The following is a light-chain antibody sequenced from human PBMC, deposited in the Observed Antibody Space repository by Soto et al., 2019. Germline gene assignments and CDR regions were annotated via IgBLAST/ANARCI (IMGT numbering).Light chain of an antibody. J-gene: IGKJ5*01. CDR2: DAS. Sequence: EIQTTQSPSSMSASVGNTVTITCEASQDISHYLNWYQQKPGKALKLLIYDASNLHPGVPSRFRGSVSGTEGSFNITSLKKEDGSTYYGQQSDDLTITFGQGTRLEI. CDR1: QDISHY. V-gene: IGKV1-33*01. CDR3: QQSDDLTIT.